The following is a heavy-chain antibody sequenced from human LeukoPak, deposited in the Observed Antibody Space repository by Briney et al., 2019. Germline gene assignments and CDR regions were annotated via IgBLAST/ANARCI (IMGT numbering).Heavy chain of an antibody. CDR1: GFTFSDSY. CDR3: TRDPRHFDS. CDR2: ISGSGHDI. Sequence: PGGSLRLSWAASGFTFSDSYMTWVRQAPGQGVESVAYISGSGHDINYSDSVKGRFTISRDNAKNSLYLQMSSLRVEDTAVYYCTRDPRHFDSCGQGTLVTVSS. J-gene: IGHJ5*01. D-gene: IGHD6-6*01. V-gene: IGHV3-11*04.